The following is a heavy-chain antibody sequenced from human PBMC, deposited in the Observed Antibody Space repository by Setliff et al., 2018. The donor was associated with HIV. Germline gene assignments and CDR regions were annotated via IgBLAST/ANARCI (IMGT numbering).Heavy chain of an antibody. CDR2: IYHSGST. Sequence: SETLSLTCAVSGGSISSNWWSWVRQSPGKGLEWIGEIYHSGSTHYNPSLQSRVTISVDKSKNQFPLRLNSVTAADTAVYYCVRGFCSSTTCYEDYYYMDVWGKGSTVTVSS. CDR1: GGSISSNW. CDR3: VRGFCSSTTCYEDYYYMDV. J-gene: IGHJ6*03. V-gene: IGHV4-4*02. D-gene: IGHD2-2*01.